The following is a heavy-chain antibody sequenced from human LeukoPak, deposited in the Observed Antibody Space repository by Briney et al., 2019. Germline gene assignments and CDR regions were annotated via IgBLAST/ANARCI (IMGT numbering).Heavy chain of an antibody. CDR3: ARGLIGYCSGGSCYVLNAFDI. Sequence: GASVKVSCKASGYTFTGYYMHWVRQAPGQGLEWMGWINPNSGGTNYAQKFQGRVTMTRDTSISTAYMELSRLRSDDTAVYYCARGLIGYCSGGSCYVLNAFDIWGQGTMVTVSS. D-gene: IGHD2-15*01. CDR1: GYTFTGYY. J-gene: IGHJ3*02. V-gene: IGHV1-2*02. CDR2: INPNSGGT.